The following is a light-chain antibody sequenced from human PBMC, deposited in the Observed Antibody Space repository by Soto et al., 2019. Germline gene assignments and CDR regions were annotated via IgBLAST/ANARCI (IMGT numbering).Light chain of an antibody. CDR1: STDVGSYNR. CDR3: SSYTSSNSVV. CDR2: EVS. V-gene: IGLV2-18*02. Sequence: QSALTQPPSVSGSPGQSVTISCTGTSTDVGSYNRVSWYQQSPGTAPKLMIYEVSYRPSGVPDRFSGSKSGNTASLTISGLQDEDEADYYCSSYTSSNSVVFGGGTKLTVL. J-gene: IGLJ2*01.